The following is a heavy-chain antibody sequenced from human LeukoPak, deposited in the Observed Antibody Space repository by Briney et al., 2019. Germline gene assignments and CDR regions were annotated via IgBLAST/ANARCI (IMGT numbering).Heavy chain of an antibody. J-gene: IGHJ3*02. Sequence: GGSLRLSCAAAGFTFSSYSMNWVRQAPGKGLGWFSYITGSSSTIYCADSLKGRFTISRDNAKNSLYLQMNSLRAEDTAVYYCAREYSDSSGYRAFDIWGQGTMVIVSS. V-gene: IGHV3-48*01. CDR3: AREYSDSSGYRAFDI. CDR2: ITGSSSTI. D-gene: IGHD3-22*01. CDR1: GFTFSSYS.